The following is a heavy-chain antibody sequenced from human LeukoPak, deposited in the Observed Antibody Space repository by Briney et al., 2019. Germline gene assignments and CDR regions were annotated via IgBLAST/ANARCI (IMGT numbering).Heavy chain of an antibody. CDR2: IYHSGST. V-gene: IGHV4-38-2*01. D-gene: IGHD6-13*01. CDR1: GYSISSGYY. J-gene: IGHJ4*02. Sequence: SESLSLTCAVSGYSISSGYYWGWIRQPPGKGLEWIGSIYHSGSTYYNPSLKSRVTISVDTSKNQFSLKLSSVTAADTAVYYCARSAAAGMIFDYWGQGTLVTVSS. CDR3: ARSAAAGMIFDY.